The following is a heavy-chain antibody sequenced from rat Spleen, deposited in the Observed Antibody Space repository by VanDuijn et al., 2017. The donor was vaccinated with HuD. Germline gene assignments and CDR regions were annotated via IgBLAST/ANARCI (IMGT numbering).Heavy chain of an antibody. J-gene: IGHJ3*01. Sequence: EVKLVESGGGLVQPGRSLRLSCAASGFNFNDYWMGWVRQAPGKGLEWIGEINKDGTTIKYTPSLKDKFTISRDNAQNTLCLQMSKLGSEDTAIYYCATPSPTRVSLGWFAYWGQGTLVTVSS. V-gene: IGHV4-2*01. CDR3: ATPSPTRVSLGWFAY. D-gene: IGHD1-4*01. CDR1: GFNFNDYW. CDR2: INKDGTTI.